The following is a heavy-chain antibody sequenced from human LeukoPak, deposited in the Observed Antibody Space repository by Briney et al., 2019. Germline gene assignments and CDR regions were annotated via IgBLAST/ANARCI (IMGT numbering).Heavy chain of an antibody. CDR3: ARASGPFDY. CDR1: GFTFSNYA. V-gene: IGHV3-64*01. D-gene: IGHD3-10*01. J-gene: IGHJ4*02. CDR2: ISSNGGNT. Sequence: GGSLRLSCAASGFTFSNYAIHWVRQASGKGLEYVSGISSNGGNTYYANSVKGRFTISRDNSKNTLYLQMNSLRAEDTAVYSCARASGPFDYWGQGTLVTVSS.